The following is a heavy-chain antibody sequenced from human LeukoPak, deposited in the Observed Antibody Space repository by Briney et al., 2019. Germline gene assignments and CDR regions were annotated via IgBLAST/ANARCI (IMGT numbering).Heavy chain of an antibody. J-gene: IGHJ3*02. D-gene: IGHD5-18*01. V-gene: IGHV4-39*07. CDR3: ARHKIQADAFDI. CDR1: GGSISSSSYY. Sequence: PSETLSLTCTVSGGSISSSSYYWGWIRQPPGKGLEWIGSIYYSGSTYYNPSLRNLVTISLDKSKNQFSLKLSSVTAADTAVYYCARHKIQADAFDIWGQGTMVTVSS. CDR2: IYYSGST.